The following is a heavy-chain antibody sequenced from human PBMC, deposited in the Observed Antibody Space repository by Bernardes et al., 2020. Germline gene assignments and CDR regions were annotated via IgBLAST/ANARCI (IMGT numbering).Heavy chain of an antibody. Sequence: GGSLRLSCATSGFSFNSYTMNWVRLAPGKGLEWVASISNSGEWRYHAGSVQGRFAISRDNAQNSLFLQMNSLRSDDSAVYFCARDPRLYSVAHLPMFDWWGQGTLVTVSS. CDR3: ARDPRLYSVAHLPMFDW. CDR1: GFSFNSYT. CDR2: ISNSGEWR. D-gene: IGHD2-15*01. J-gene: IGHJ4*02. V-gene: IGHV3-21*01.